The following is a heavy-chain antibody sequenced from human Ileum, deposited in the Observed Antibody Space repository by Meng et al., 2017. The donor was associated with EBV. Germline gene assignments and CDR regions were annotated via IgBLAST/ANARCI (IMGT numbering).Heavy chain of an antibody. D-gene: IGHD4/OR15-4a*01. CDR2: IWYDGSDE. J-gene: IGHJ5*02. CDR1: GFTSSSHG. V-gene: IGHV3-33*01. Sequence: QVELVESGGGVVQPGRSLRLSCTGSGFTSSSHGMHWVRQAPGRGLEWVGLIWYDGSDEFYSDSVKGRFTISRDNSKNTVYLQMESLRVEDTAVYYCARQVPHDLWGQGTLVTVSS. CDR3: ARQVPHDL.